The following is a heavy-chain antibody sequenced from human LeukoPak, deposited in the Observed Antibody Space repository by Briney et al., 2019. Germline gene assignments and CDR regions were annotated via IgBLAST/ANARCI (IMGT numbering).Heavy chain of an antibody. J-gene: IGHJ4*02. CDR1: GYTFTSYA. CDR3: ARGPPIAVAGTIDY. D-gene: IGHD6-19*01. Sequence: ASVKVSCKASGYTFTSYAMHWVRQAPGQRLEWMGWINAGNGNTKYSQKFQGRVTITRDTSASTAYMELSSLRSEDTAVCYCARGPPIAVAGTIDYWGQGTLVTVSS. V-gene: IGHV1-3*01. CDR2: INAGNGNT.